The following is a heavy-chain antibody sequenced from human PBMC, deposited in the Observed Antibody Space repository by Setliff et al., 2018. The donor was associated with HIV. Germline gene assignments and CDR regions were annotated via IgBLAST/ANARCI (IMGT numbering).Heavy chain of an antibody. J-gene: IGHJ4*01. CDR3: ARVPSPFVQEGYFDD. CDR1: GGTFSAYA. Sequence: SVKVSCKVSGGTFSAYAVTWVRQAPGQGLEWMGGVIPVFGTGNYAQKFQGRVTITTDESTRTAYMELRSLRSEDTAVYYCARVPSPFVQEGYFDDWGQGTLVTVSS. CDR2: VIPVFGTG. V-gene: IGHV1-69*05. D-gene: IGHD3-3*01.